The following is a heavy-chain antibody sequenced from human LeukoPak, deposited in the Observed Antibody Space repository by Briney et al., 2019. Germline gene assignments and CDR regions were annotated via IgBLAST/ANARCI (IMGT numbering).Heavy chain of an antibody. V-gene: IGHV1-69*05. CDR3: AISARYYDFWSGPYVDY. J-gene: IGHJ4*02. D-gene: IGHD3-3*01. CDR1: GGTFSSYA. Sequence: ASVMVSCKASGGTFSSYAISWVRQAPGQGLEWMGRIIPIFGTANYAQKFQGRVTITTDESTSTAYMELSSLRSEDTAVYYYAISARYYDFWSGPYVDYWGQGTLVTVSS. CDR2: IIPIFGTA.